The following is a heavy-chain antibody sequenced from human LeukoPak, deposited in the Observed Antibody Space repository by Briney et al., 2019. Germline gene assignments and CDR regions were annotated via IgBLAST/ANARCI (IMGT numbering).Heavy chain of an antibody. D-gene: IGHD2-15*01. CDR1: GFTFSSYG. CDR2: IRYDGSNK. V-gene: IGHV3-30*02. J-gene: IGHJ3*02. CDR3: AKRGYCRGGTCFSHDAFDI. Sequence: GGSLRLSCAASGFTFSSYGMHWVRQAPGKGLEWVAFIRYDGSNKYCADSVKGRFTISRDNSKNTLYLQMNSLRAEDTAVYYCAKRGYCRGGTCFSHDAFDIWGQGTMVTVSS.